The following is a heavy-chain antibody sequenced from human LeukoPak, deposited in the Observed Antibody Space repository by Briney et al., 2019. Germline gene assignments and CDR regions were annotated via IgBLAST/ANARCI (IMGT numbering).Heavy chain of an antibody. V-gene: IGHV3-30*02. CDR2: IRYDGSNK. D-gene: IGHD2-2*01. CDR1: GFTFSSYG. Sequence: PGGSLRLSCAASGFTFSSYGMHWVRQAPGKGLEWVAFIRYDGSNKYYADSVKGRFTISRDNSKNTLYPQMNSLRAEDTAVYYCAKDREDIVVVPAAMGWFDPWGQGTLVTVSS. J-gene: IGHJ5*02. CDR3: AKDREDIVVVPAAMGWFDP.